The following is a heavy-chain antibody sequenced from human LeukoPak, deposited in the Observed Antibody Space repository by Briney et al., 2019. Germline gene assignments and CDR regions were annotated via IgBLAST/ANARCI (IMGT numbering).Heavy chain of an antibody. CDR1: GFVFSRDN. CDR2: ISEAI. V-gene: IGHV3-48*04. J-gene: IGHJ4*02. CDR3: VREVGRPKTFYFDS. Sequence: GGSLRLFCIASGFVFSRDNMNWVRRAPGKGLEWVAHISEAIYYADSVQGRFTISRDNAKNSLYLQMSNLRAEDTAMYYCVREVGRPKTFYFDSWGRGTPVTVSS. D-gene: IGHD3-16*01.